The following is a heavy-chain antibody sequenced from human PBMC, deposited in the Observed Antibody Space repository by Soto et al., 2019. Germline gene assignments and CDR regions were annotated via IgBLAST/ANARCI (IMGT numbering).Heavy chain of an antibody. CDR2: VIPTQRTT. CDR1: GDTFIGYS. D-gene: IGHD6-19*01. V-gene: IGHV1-69*01. Sequence: QVQLVQSGAEVKKPGTSVRVSCKASGDTFIGYSISWVRQAPGQGLEWMGWVIPTQRTTKYAQRFQGRVTMSVDQVASTTDMELSSLRPEDSALYYCVIDRLIVAVSVGRMDVWGQGTTVTVSS. CDR3: VIDRLIVAVSVGRMDV. J-gene: IGHJ6*02.